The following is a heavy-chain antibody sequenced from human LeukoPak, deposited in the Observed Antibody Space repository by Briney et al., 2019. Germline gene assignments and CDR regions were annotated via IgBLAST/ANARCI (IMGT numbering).Heavy chain of an antibody. CDR3: ARVLPLRYFDWLSFDY. V-gene: IGHV1-2*02. J-gene: IGHJ4*02. CDR1: GYTFTGYY. Sequence: ASVKVSCKASGYTFTGYYMHWVRQAPGQGLAWMGWINPNSGGTNYAQKFQGRVTMTRDTSISTAYMELSRLRSDDTAVYYCARVLPLRYFDWLSFDYWGQGTLVTVSS. CDR2: INPNSGGT. D-gene: IGHD3-9*01.